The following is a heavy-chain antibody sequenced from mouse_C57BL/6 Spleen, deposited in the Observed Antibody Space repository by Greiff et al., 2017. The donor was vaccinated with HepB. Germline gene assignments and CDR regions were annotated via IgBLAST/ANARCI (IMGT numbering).Heavy chain of an antibody. D-gene: IGHD2-1*01. CDR3: ARYGMGLYAMDY. CDR2: IYPSDSET. J-gene: IGHJ4*01. Sequence: QVQLQQPGAELVRPGSSVKLSCKASGYTFTSYWMDWVKQRPGQGLEWIGNIYPSDSETHYNQKFKDKARLTVDKSSSTAYMQLSSLTSEDSAVYYCARYGMGLYAMDYWGQGTSVTVSS. CDR1: GYTFTSYW. V-gene: IGHV1-61*01.